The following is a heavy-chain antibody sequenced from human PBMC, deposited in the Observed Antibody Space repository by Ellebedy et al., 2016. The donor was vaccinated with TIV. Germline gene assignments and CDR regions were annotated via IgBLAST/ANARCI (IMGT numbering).Heavy chain of an antibody. D-gene: IGHD6-19*01. V-gene: IGHV3-33*06. CDR2: IWYDGSNK. CDR1: GFTFSSYG. CDR3: AKGSQWLGRTCFDY. J-gene: IGHJ4*02. Sequence: PGGSLRLSCAASGFTFSSYGMHWVRQAPGKGLEWVAVIWYDGSNKYYADSVEGRFTISRDNSNNSLYLQMNSLRAEDTAVYYCAKGSQWLGRTCFDYWGQGTLVTVSS.